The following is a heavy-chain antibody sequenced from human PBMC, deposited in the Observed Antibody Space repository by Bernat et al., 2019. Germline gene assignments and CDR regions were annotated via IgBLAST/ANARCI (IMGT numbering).Heavy chain of an antibody. CDR2: IRSKAYGGTT. Sequence: VQLVESGGGVVQPGRSLRLSCAASGFTFGDYAMSWVRQAPGKGLEWVGFIRSKAYGGTTEYAASVKGRFTISRDDSKSIAYLQMNSLKTEDTAVYYCTRGGLFFDYWGQGTLVTVSS. D-gene: IGHD2-21*01. CDR3: TRGGLFFDY. CDR1: GFTFGDYA. V-gene: IGHV3-49*04. J-gene: IGHJ4*02.